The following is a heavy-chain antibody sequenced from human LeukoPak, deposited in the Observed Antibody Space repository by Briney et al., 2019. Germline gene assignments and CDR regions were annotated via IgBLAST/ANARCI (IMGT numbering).Heavy chain of an antibody. Sequence: SGGSLRLSCAASGFTFSSYSMNWVRQAPGKGLEWVSYISSSSSTIYYADSVKGRFTISRDNAKNSLYLQMNSLRAEDTAVYYCARGLQLWFPHYYYYGMDVWGQGTTVTVSS. CDR2: ISSSSSTI. CDR3: ARGLQLWFPHYYYYGMDV. V-gene: IGHV3-48*01. J-gene: IGHJ6*02. D-gene: IGHD5-18*01. CDR1: GFTFSSYS.